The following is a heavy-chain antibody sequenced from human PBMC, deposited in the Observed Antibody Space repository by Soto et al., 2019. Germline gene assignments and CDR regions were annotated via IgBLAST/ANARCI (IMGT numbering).Heavy chain of an antibody. D-gene: IGHD3-3*01. CDR3: ARENLDFWSTHRVGDYYYMDV. Sequence: QVKLVQSGAEIKKPGASVKVSCKASGYTFTNSAMHWVRQAPGQSLEWMGWINAGNGNTKFSQNFQGRVSITRDTSASTAYMELNSLTSEDTAVYFCARENLDFWSTHRVGDYYYMDVWGNGTTVTVSS. V-gene: IGHV1-3*01. CDR1: GYTFTNSA. J-gene: IGHJ6*03. CDR2: INAGNGNT.